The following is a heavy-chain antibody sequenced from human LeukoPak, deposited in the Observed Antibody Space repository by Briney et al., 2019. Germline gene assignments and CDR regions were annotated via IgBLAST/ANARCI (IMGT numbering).Heavy chain of an antibody. CDR2: ISSSGSTI. V-gene: IGHV3-11*04. CDR3: ARDLNYDSTYFDY. J-gene: IGHJ4*02. D-gene: IGHD3-22*01. Sequence: GGSLRLSCAASGFTFSDYYMSWIRQAPGKGLEWVSYISSSGSTIYYADSVKGRFTISRDNAKNSLYLQVNSLRAEDTAVYYCARDLNYDSTYFDYWGQGTLVTVSS. CDR1: GFTFSDYY.